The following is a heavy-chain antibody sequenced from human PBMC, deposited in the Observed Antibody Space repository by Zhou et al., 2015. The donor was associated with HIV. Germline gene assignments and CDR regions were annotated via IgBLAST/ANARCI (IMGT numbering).Heavy chain of an antibody. CDR1: GGTFSSYA. J-gene: IGHJ3*02. V-gene: IGHV1-69*06. D-gene: IGHD5-24*01. CDR3: ARDRWLQSSDAFDI. Sequence: QVQLVQSGAEVRRPGSSVKVSCKASGGTFSSYAISWVRQAPGQGLEWMGGIIPIFGTANYAQKFQGRVTITADKSTSTAYMELSSLRSEDTAVYYCARDRWLQSSDAFDIWGQGTMVTVSS. CDR2: IIPIFGTA.